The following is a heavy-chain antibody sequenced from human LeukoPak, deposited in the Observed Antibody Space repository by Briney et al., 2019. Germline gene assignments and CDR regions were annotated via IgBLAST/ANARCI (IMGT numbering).Heavy chain of an antibody. V-gene: IGHV3-21*01. Sequence: PGGSLRLSCAASGFTFSSYSMNWVRQAPGKGLEWVSSISSSSSYIYYADQVKGRFTITRDNAKNSLYLQMNSLRAEDTAVYYCARYGSGSYYFDYWGQGTLVTVSS. CDR2: ISSSSSYI. CDR1: GFTFSSYS. CDR3: ARYGSGSYYFDY. J-gene: IGHJ4*02. D-gene: IGHD3-10*01.